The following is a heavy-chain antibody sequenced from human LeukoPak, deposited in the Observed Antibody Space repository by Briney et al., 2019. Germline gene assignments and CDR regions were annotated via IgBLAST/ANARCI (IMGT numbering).Heavy chain of an antibody. Sequence: GGSLRLSCTVSGFIFSDFSMSWVRQAPGKGLEWVAKMSEDGNEIFYVDSVKGRFTISRDNAKNTLYLQMNSLRAEDTAVYFCARIPYGSGNQFDYWGQGTLVSVSS. CDR2: MSEDGNEI. J-gene: IGHJ4*02. D-gene: IGHD3-10*01. CDR1: GFIFSDFS. CDR3: ARIPYGSGNQFDY. V-gene: IGHV3-7*01.